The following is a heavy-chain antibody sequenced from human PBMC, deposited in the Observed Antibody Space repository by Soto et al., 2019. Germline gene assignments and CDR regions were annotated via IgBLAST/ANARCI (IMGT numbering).Heavy chain of an antibody. Sequence: PSQTLSLTCAISGDSVSSNSAAWNWIRQSPSRGLEWLGRTYYRSKWYNDYAVSVKSRITINPDTSKNQCSLQLNSVTPEDTAVYYCARSGGLGYCSGGSCYHGRSKYNWFDPWGQGTLVTVSS. D-gene: IGHD2-15*01. CDR2: TYYRSKWYN. CDR1: GDSVSSNSAA. V-gene: IGHV6-1*01. J-gene: IGHJ5*02. CDR3: ARSGGLGYCSGGSCYHGRSKYNWFDP.